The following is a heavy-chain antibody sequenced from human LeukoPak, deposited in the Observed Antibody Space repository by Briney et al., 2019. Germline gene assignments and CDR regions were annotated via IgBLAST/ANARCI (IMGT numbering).Heavy chain of an antibody. CDR2: IYYSGST. Sequence: GSLRLSCAASGFTFSSYAMSWVRQAPGKGLEWIGSIYYSGSTYYYPSLKSRVTISVDTSKNQFSLKLSSVTAADTAVYYCARSNYGLLVWFDPWGQGTLVTVSS. V-gene: IGHV4-39*01. J-gene: IGHJ5*02. CDR3: ARSNYGLLVWFDP. D-gene: IGHD4-11*01. CDR1: GFTFSSYA.